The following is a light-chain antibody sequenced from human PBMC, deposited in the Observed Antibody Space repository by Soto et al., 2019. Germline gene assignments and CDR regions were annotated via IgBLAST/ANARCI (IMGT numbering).Light chain of an antibody. J-gene: IGLJ2*01. CDR1: SSDVGGYNY. Sequence: QSALTQPASVSGSPGQSITISCTGTSSDVGGYNYVSWYQQHPGKAPKLMIYEVSNRPSGVSNRFSGSKSGNTASLTISGLQAEDEADYYCSSYTSSSLVVFGGGTKPHRP. CDR3: SSYTSSSLVV. V-gene: IGLV2-14*01. CDR2: EVS.